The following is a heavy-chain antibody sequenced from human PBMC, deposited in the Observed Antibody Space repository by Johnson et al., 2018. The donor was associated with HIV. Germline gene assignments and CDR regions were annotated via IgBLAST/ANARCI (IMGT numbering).Heavy chain of an antibody. Sequence: QVQLVESGGGLVKPGGSLRLSCAASGFTFSDYYMSWIRQAPGKGLEWVSYISSSGSTYYADSVKGRFTISRDNSKNTLYLQMNSLRAEDTAVYYCARACRDGYTCDAFDIWGQGTMVTVSS. CDR3: ARACRDGYTCDAFDI. J-gene: IGHJ3*02. V-gene: IGHV3-11*04. CDR2: ISSSGST. D-gene: IGHD5-24*01. CDR1: GFTFSDYY.